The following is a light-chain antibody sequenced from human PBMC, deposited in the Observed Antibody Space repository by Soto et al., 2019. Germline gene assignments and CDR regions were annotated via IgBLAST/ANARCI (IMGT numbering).Light chain of an antibody. CDR3: CSYAGSSSVV. Sequence: QSALTQPASVSGSPGQSITISCTGTSGDIGSYNRVSWYQQHPGKAPKLIIYEVTDRPSGVSNRFSASKTGRTASLTISGLQPEDEADYYCCSYAGSSSVVFGGGTKLTVL. J-gene: IGLJ2*01. CDR1: SGDIGSYNR. CDR2: EVT. V-gene: IGLV2-23*02.